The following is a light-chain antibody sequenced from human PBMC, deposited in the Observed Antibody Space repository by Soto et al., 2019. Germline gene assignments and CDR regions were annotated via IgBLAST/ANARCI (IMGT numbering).Light chain of an antibody. CDR3: QTWGSGTVV. J-gene: IGLJ2*01. V-gene: IGLV4-69*01. Sequence: QPVLTQSPSASASLGASVKLTCTLSSGHSSYAIAWHQQQPEKGPRYLMKLNSDGSHSKGDGIPDRFSGSSSGAERYLTISSLHSEDEADYCCQTWGSGTVVFGGGTKVTVL. CDR1: SGHSSYA. CDR2: LNSDGSH.